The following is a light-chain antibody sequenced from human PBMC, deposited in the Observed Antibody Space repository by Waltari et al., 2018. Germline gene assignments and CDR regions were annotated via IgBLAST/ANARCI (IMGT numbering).Light chain of an antibody. V-gene: IGLV2-23*02. CDR1: SSDVGNYNL. CDR2: EVS. J-gene: IGLJ3*02. CDR3: CSYAGSGSSGV. Sequence: QSALTQPAPVSGSPGQSITLPCTGTSSDVGNYNLVSWYQQHPGKAPKLIIYEVSQRPSGVSNRFSGSKSGTTASLTISGLQAEDEADFYCCSYAGSGSSGVFGGGTKLTVL.